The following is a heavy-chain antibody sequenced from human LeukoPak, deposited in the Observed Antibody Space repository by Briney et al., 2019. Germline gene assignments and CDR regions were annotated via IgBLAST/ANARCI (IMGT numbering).Heavy chain of an antibody. V-gene: IGHV1-69*01. CDR1: GGTFSSYA. Sequence: GASVKVSCKASGGTFSSYAISWVRQAPGQGLEWMGGIIPIFGTANYAQKFQGRVTITADESTSTAYMELSSLRSEDTAVYYCARVPEVVTPPYYYYYMDVWGKGTTVTVSS. CDR2: IIPIFGTA. J-gene: IGHJ6*03. D-gene: IGHD4-23*01. CDR3: ARVPEVVTPPYYYYYMDV.